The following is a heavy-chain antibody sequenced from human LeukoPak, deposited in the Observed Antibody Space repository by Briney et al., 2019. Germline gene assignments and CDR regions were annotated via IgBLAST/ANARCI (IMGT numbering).Heavy chain of an antibody. CDR1: GFTFSSYT. J-gene: IGHJ4*02. Sequence: GESLRLSCAASGFTFSSYTMTWVRQAPGKGLEWVSAITGSGGSAYYADSVKGRFIISRDNSKNTLYLQMNSLRAEDTAVYYCAKPVFYTTSSFDYWGQGTLVTVSS. CDR3: AKPVFYTTSSFDY. CDR2: ITGSGGSA. V-gene: IGHV3-23*01. D-gene: IGHD6-6*01.